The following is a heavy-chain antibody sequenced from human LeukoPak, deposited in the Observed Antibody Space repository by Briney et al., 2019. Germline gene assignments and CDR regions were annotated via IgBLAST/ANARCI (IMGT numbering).Heavy chain of an antibody. CDR2: INPNSGGT. D-gene: IGHD3-16*01. Sequence: ASVKVSCKASGYTFTGYYMHWVRQAPGQGLEWMGRINPNSGGTNYARKFQGRVTMTRDTSISTAYMELSRLRSDDTAVYYCARDTYYDYVWGSSNDAFDIWGQGTMVTVSS. J-gene: IGHJ3*02. CDR1: GYTFTGYY. V-gene: IGHV1-2*06. CDR3: ARDTYYDYVWGSSNDAFDI.